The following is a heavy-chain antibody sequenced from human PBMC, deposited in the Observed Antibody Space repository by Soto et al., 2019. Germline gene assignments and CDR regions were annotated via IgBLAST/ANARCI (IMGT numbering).Heavy chain of an antibody. J-gene: IGHJ2*01. CDR1: GFTFSRYD. CDR3: ARDPGIAVAGTSSHPGWYFDL. V-gene: IGHV3-13*01. CDR2: IGTAGDT. Sequence: EVQLVESGGGLVQPGGSLRLSCAASGFTFSRYDMHWVRQATGKGLEWVSAIGTAGDTYYPGSVKGRFTISRENAKNSLSLQLNSLRAGDKAVYSCARDPGIAVAGTSSHPGWYFDLWGRGTLVTVSS. D-gene: IGHD6-19*01.